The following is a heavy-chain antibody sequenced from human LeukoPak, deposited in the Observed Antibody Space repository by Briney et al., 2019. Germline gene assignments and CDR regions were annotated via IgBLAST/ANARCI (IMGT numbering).Heavy chain of an antibody. Sequence: GGSLRLSCEASGFTFTNYWMGRVRQAPGKGLEWVANINQDGSETYFVDSVKGRFTISRDNAKNSLNLQMNSLRAEDTAVYYCARPHRGGTVTTSDCWGQGTLVTVSS. CDR1: GFTFTNYW. V-gene: IGHV3-7*05. CDR3: ARPHRGGTVTTSDC. D-gene: IGHD4-17*01. J-gene: IGHJ4*02. CDR2: INQDGSET.